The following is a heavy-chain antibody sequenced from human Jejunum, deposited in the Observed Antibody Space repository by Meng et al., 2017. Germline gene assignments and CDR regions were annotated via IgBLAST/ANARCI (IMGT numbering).Heavy chain of an antibody. V-gene: IGHV3-13*01. CDR1: GFIFRNYE. D-gene: IGHD3/OR15-3a*01. CDR3: ARDWDWVVWDY. Sequence: LVEAGGGSVQPGGSLRLSCAASGFIFRNYEMHWVRQAPGKGLEWVSAIGTVGDTYYPDSVKGRFTISREDAKNTVYLEMNSLRAEDASVYYCARDWDWVVWDYWGQGTLVTVSS. J-gene: IGHJ4*02. CDR2: IGTVGDT.